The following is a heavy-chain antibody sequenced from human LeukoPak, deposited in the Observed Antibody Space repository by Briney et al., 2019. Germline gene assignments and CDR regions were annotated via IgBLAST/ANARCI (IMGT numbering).Heavy chain of an antibody. CDR2: ISADSNTI. CDR1: GFTFSSYS. V-gene: IGHV3-48*02. Sequence: GGSLRLSCAASGFTFSSYSMNWVRQAPGEGLEWLSYISADSNTIYYADSVKGRFTISRDNAKTSLYLQMNTLRDEDTAVYYRARDRAAPTWFFDLWGRGTLVLVSS. CDR3: ARDRAAPTWFFDL. D-gene: IGHD2-15*01. J-gene: IGHJ2*01.